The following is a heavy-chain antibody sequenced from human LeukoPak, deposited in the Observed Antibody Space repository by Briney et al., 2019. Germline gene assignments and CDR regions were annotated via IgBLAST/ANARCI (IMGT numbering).Heavy chain of an antibody. CDR1: EFTFSSYS. Sequence: NPGGSLRLSCAASEFTFSSYSMNWVRQAPGKGLEWVSSISSNSNNIYYADSVKGRFTISRDNAKNSLYLQMNSLGAEDTAVYYCARVGLGEWFFDLWGRGTLVTVSS. V-gene: IGHV3-21*01. CDR3: ARVGLGEWFFDL. CDR2: ISSNSNNI. D-gene: IGHD1-26*01. J-gene: IGHJ2*01.